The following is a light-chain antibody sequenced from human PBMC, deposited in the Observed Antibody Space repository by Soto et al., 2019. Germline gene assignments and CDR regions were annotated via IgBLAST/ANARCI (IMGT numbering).Light chain of an antibody. CDR3: QQYGSSPRT. CDR1: QSVSRRY. Sequence: ENVLTQSPGTLSLSPGERATLSCRASQSVSRRYLAWYPQKPGQAPRLLIYDASSRATGIPDRFSGSGSGTDFTLTISRLEPEDFAVYFGQQYGSSPRTFGQGTKVEIK. CDR2: DAS. J-gene: IGKJ1*01. V-gene: IGKV3-20*01.